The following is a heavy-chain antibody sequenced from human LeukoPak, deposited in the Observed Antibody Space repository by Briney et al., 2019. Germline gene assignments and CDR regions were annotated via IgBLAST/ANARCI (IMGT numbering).Heavy chain of an antibody. CDR2: ISTSSNTI. V-gene: IGHV3-48*02. Sequence: GGSLRLSCAVSGFTFSSYSMNWVRQAPGKGLEWVSYISTSSNTIHYADSVKGRFTISRDNAKNSLYLQMDSLRDDETAVYYCARDRGTSGYLPWGQGTLVTVSS. CDR1: GFTFSSYS. CDR3: ARDRGTSGYLP. J-gene: IGHJ5*02. D-gene: IGHD3-22*01.